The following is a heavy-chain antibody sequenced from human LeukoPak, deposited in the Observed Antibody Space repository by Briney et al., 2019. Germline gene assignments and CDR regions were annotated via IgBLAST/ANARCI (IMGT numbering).Heavy chain of an antibody. CDR1: GGSISSGSYY. CDR3: ARLTGSYKSYYYYYMDV. J-gene: IGHJ6*03. Sequence: PSETLSLTCTVSGGSISSGSYYWSWIRQPAGKGLEWIGRIYTSGSTNYNPSLKSRVTMSVDTSKNQFSLKLSSVTAADTAVYYCARLTGSYKSYYYYYMDVWGKGTTVTVSS. V-gene: IGHV4-61*02. D-gene: IGHD1-26*01. CDR2: IYTSGST.